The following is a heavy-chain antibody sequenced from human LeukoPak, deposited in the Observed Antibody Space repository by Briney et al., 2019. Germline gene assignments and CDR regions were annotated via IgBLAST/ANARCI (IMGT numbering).Heavy chain of an antibody. D-gene: IGHD6-19*01. Sequence: GGSLRLSCATSGFTLSTYWMTWVRQAPGKGPEWVANIRHDGSEKNYVDSVKGRFTISRDNAKNSLYLQMNSLRAEDTALYYCAKDIRSGLTAPDYWGQGTLVTVSS. CDR1: GFTLSTYW. CDR3: AKDIRSGLTAPDY. V-gene: IGHV3-7*03. CDR2: IRHDGSEK. J-gene: IGHJ4*02.